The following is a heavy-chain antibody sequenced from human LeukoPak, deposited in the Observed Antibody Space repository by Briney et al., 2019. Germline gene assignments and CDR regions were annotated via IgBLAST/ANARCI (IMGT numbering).Heavy chain of an antibody. D-gene: IGHD2-2*01. J-gene: IGHJ4*02. Sequence: ERSLRLSCAASGFTFSSYGMHWVRQAPGKGLEWVAVISYDGSNKYYADSVKGRFTISRDNSKNTLYLQMNSLRAEDTAVYYCAKGEFLGVVPAAADYWGQGTLVTVSS. CDR3: AKGEFLGVVPAAADY. V-gene: IGHV3-30*18. CDR1: GFTFSSYG. CDR2: ISYDGSNK.